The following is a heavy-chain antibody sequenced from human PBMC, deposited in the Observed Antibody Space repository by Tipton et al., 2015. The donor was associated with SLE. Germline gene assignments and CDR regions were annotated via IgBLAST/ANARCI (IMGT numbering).Heavy chain of an antibody. CDR1: GGSISSSSYY. CDR3: ARGILEWSDY. J-gene: IGHJ4*02. D-gene: IGHD3-3*01. Sequence: TLSLTCTVSGGSISSSSYYWGWIRQPPGKGLEWIGSIYYSGSTYYNPSLKSRVTISVDTSKNQFSLKLSSVTAADTAVYYCARGILEWSDYWGQGTLVTASS. CDR2: IYYSGST. V-gene: IGHV4-39*07.